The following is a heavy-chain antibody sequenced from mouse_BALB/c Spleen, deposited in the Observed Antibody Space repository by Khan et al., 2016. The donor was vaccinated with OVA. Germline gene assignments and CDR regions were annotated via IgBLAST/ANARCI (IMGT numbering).Heavy chain of an antibody. V-gene: IGHV1-63*02. CDR3: ARWATWFFDV. CDR1: GYTFTNYW. Sequence: VQLQQSGGEVLRPGTSVKISCKASGYTFTNYWLGWVKQRPGHGLEWIGDIYPGGDYTNYNEKFKGKATLPVDTSSSTANMELSSLTSEDSAVYFCARWATWFFDVWGAGTTVTVSS. J-gene: IGHJ1*01. D-gene: IGHD3-1*01. CDR2: IYPGGDYT.